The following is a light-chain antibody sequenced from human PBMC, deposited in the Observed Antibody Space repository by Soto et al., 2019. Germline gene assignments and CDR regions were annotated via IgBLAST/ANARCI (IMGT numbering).Light chain of an antibody. V-gene: IGKV1-39*01. J-gene: IGKJ1*01. CDR2: GAS. CDR1: QSFSSY. CDR3: QQTYSTPWT. Sequence: DIQMTQSPSSLSASVGDRVTITCRASQSFSSYLNWYQQKPGKAPTLLIYGASSLQSGVPSRFSGSESGTDFTLTISSLQPEDVATYYCQQTYSTPWTFGQGTKVESK.